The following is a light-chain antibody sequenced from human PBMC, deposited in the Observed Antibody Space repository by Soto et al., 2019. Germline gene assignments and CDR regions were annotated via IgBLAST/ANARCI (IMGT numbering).Light chain of an antibody. J-gene: IGKJ3*01. CDR3: QQYNTYPLT. Sequence: AIQLTQSPSSLSASVGDSVTITCRASQGISSALAWYQQTPGRAPKLLIYDASTLESGVPSRFSGSRSGTDFTLTVSSLQPEDFATYYCQQYNTYPLTFGPGTKVDIK. V-gene: IGKV1-13*02. CDR1: QGISSA. CDR2: DAS.